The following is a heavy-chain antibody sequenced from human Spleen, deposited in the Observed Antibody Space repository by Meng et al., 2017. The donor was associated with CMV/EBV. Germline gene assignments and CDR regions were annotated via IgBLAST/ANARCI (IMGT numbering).Heavy chain of an antibody. CDR2: IKSKTDGGTT. Sequence: ESLKISCAASGFTFSNAWMSWVRQAPGKGLEWVGRIKSKTDGGTTDYAAPVKGRFTISRDDSKNTLYLQMNSLRAEDTAVYYCANLLGAPHINYYYGMDVWGQGTTVTVSS. CDR3: ANLLGAPHINYYYGMDV. V-gene: IGHV3-15*01. D-gene: IGHD5-24*01. J-gene: IGHJ6*02. CDR1: GFTFSNAW.